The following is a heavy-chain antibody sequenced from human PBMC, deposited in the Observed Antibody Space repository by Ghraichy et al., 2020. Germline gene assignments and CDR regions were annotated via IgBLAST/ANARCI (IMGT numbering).Heavy chain of an antibody. D-gene: IGHD5-18*01. CDR2: IYYSGST. J-gene: IGHJ5*02. CDR3: ASHGQAAMFSAFDP. V-gene: IGHV4-31*03. Sequence: TLSLTCTVSGGSISSGGYYWSWIRQHPGKGLEWIGYIYYSGSTYYNPSLKSRVTISVDTSKNQFSLKLSSVTAADTAVYYCASHGQAAMFSAFDPWGQGTLVTVSS. CDR1: GGSISSGGYY.